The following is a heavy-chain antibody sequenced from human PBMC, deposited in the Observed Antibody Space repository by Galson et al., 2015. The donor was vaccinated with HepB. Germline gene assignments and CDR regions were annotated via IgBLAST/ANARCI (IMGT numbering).Heavy chain of an antibody. V-gene: IGHV3-21*01. J-gene: IGHJ6*03. Sequence: FLRLSCAASGFTFSSYSMNWVRQAPGKGLEWVSSISSSSSYIYYADSVKGRFTISRDNAKNSLYLQMNSLRAEDTAVYYCAREVPYYYYYMDVWGNGTTVTVSS. CDR1: GFTFSSYS. CDR3: AREVPYYYYYMDV. CDR2: ISSSSSYI.